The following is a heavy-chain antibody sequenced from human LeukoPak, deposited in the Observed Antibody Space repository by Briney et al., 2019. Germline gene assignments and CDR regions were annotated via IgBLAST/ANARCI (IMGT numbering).Heavy chain of an antibody. J-gene: IGHJ4*02. D-gene: IGHD3-22*01. CDR2: MNPNSGNT. Sequence: ASMKVSCKASGYTFTSYDINWVRQATGQGLEWMGWMNPNSGNTGYAQKFQGRVTMTRGTSISTAYMELSSLTSEDTAVYYCARADYDSRGYGIWYFDYWGRGTLVTVSS. CDR1: GYTFTSYD. V-gene: IGHV1-8*01. CDR3: ARADYDSRGYGIWYFDY.